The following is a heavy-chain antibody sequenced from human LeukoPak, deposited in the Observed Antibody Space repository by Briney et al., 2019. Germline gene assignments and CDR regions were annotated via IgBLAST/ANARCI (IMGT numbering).Heavy chain of an antibody. CDR3: ARPTYYYDSSGYLTDLNWFDP. CDR2: INPNSGGT. Sequence: ASVKVSCKASGYTFTGYYMHWVRHAPGQGLEWMGWINPNSGGTNYAQKFQGRVTMTRDTSISTAYMELSRLRSDDTAVYYCARPTYYYDSSGYLTDLNWFDPWGQGTLVTVSS. CDR1: GYTFTGYY. D-gene: IGHD3-22*01. V-gene: IGHV1-2*02. J-gene: IGHJ5*02.